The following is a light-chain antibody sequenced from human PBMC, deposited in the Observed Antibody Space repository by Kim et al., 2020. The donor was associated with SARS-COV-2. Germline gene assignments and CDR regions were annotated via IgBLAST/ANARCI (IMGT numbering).Light chain of an antibody. CDR3: QQYNSYSRAWT. V-gene: IGKV1-5*03. CDR1: QSLSNW. CDR2: KAS. Sequence: DIQMTQSPSTLSASVGDRVTITCRASQSLSNWLAWYQQKPGKAPKLLIYKASSLESGVPSRFSGSGSGTEFTLTISSLQPDDFATYYCQQYNSYSRAWTFGQGTKVDIK. J-gene: IGKJ1*01.